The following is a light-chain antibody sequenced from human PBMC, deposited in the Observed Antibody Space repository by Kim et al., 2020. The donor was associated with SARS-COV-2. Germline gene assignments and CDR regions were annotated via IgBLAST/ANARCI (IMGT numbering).Light chain of an antibody. CDR3: QHYIRFPYT. CDR2: QAS. CDR1: HIINTY. V-gene: IGKV1-5*03. J-gene: IGKJ2*01. Sequence: SASVGDRVTITCRASHIINTYLAWYQQKPGKAPNLLIYQASSVQIGVPSRFSGSGSGTEFTLTISSLQSDDFATYYCQHYIRFPYTFGQGTKLEI.